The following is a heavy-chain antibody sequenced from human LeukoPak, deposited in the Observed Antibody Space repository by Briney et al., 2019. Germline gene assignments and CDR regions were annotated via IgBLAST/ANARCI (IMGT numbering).Heavy chain of an antibody. Sequence: GASVKVSCEASGGTFSSYGISWVGQAPGQGLEWMGWISAYNGNTNYAQKLQGRVTMTTDTSTSTAYMELRSLRAHDTAVYYCARFAVGPDPGRWQTKTVAGDYWGQGTLVTVSS. D-gene: IGHD6-19*01. CDR2: ISAYNGNT. J-gene: IGHJ4*02. CDR1: GGTFSSYG. V-gene: IGHV1-18*01. CDR3: ARFAVGPDPGRWQTKTVAGDY.